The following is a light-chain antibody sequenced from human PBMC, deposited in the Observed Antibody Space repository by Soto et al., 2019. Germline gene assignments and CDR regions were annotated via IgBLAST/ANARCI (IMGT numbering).Light chain of an antibody. CDR2: DDN. V-gene: IGLV1-51*01. CDR1: SSNIGGNS. CDR3: GSWDSSLSAYV. Sequence: QSVLTQPPSVSAAPGQKVTISCFGSSSNIGGNSVSWYQQLPGTAPKLLIYDDNKRPSGIPDRFSGSKSGTSATLGITGFQTGDEADYYCGSWDSSLSAYVFGTGTKVT. J-gene: IGLJ1*01.